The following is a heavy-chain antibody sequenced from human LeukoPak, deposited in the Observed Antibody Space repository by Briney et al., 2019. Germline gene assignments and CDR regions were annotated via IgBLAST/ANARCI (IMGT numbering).Heavy chain of an antibody. CDR3: AKDDGWLYYNH. V-gene: IGHV3-23*01. CDR1: GFSFSSHG. CDR2: ISPGGEIL. D-gene: IGHD3-22*01. Sequence: GGSLRLSCAASGFSFSSHGMNWVRQAPGKGLEWVSGISPGGEILYYADSVKGRFTISRDNSQGTVSLQMHSLGDEDTATYYCAKDDGWLYYNHWGQGTLVTVSS. J-gene: IGHJ4*02.